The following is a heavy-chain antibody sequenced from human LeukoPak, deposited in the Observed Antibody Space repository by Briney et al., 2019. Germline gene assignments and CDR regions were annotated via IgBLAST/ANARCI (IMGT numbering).Heavy chain of an antibody. CDR3: ARGRGDIVVVPAAVLIDY. J-gene: IGHJ4*02. Sequence: ASVKVSCKASGYTFPGYYMHWVRQAPGQGLEWMGRINPNSGGTNYAQKFQGRVTMTRDKSISTAYMELSRLRSDDTAVYYCARGRGDIVVVPAAVLIDYWGQGTLVTVSS. CDR2: INPNSGGT. D-gene: IGHD2-2*01. V-gene: IGHV1-2*06. CDR1: GYTFPGYY.